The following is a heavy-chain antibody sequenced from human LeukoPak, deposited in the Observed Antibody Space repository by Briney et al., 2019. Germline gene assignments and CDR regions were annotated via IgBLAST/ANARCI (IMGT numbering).Heavy chain of an antibody. CDR2: ITYSGGAT. Sequence: PGGSLRLSCAASGFTFSDYYMSWVRQAPGKGLEWLSYITYSGGATYYADSVKGRFTISRDNTNNSLYLQMDSLRVEDTAVYYCATSLLFLERFESWGQGTLVTVAS. CDR3: ATSLLFLERFES. D-gene: IGHD3-3*01. V-gene: IGHV3-11*01. J-gene: IGHJ4*02. CDR1: GFTFSDYY.